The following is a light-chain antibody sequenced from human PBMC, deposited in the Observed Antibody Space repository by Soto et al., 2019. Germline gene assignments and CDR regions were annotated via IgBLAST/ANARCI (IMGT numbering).Light chain of an antibody. CDR3: LQDYNYPRT. CDR2: DAS. J-gene: IGKJ1*01. Sequence: DIQMTQSPSSLSASLGDRVTITCQASQDISDYLNWYQQKPGKAPKLLIYDASSLETGVPSRFSGSGSGTDFTFTINSLQPEDIATYYCLQDYNYPRTFGQGTKVDIK. V-gene: IGKV1-33*01. CDR1: QDISDY.